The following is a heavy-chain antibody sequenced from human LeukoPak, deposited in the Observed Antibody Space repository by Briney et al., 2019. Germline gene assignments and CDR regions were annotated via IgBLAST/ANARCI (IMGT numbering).Heavy chain of an antibody. CDR3: ATDWRYDY. CDR2: IYTSGST. Sequence: SETLSLTCTVSGGSISSGSYYWSWIRQPAGKGLEWIGRIYTSGSTNYNPSLKSRVTIPVDTSKNQFSLKLSSVTAADTAVYYCATDWRYDYWGQGTLVTVSS. CDR1: GGSISSGSYY. D-gene: IGHD3-3*01. J-gene: IGHJ4*02. V-gene: IGHV4-61*02.